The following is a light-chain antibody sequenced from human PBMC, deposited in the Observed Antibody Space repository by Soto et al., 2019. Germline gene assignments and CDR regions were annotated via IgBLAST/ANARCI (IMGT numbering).Light chain of an antibody. J-gene: IGKJ3*01. Sequence: DIQMTQSPSSLSASVGDRVNITCRASQSISSYLNWYQQKPGKAPKLLVYAASRLESGVPSRFSGTGSGTDFTLTISSLQPEDFATYYWQQSFRTPFTFGPGNKLDIK. V-gene: IGKV1-39*01. CDR1: QSISSY. CDR2: AAS. CDR3: QQSFRTPFT.